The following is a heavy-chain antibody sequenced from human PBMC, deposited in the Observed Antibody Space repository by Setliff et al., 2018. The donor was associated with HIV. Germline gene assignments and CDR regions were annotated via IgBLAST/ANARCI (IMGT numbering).Heavy chain of an antibody. J-gene: IGHJ4*02. CDR2: ISSSGTTI. D-gene: IGHD1-26*01. V-gene: IGHV3-48*04. CDR1: GFTFTTYP. Sequence: GGSLRLSCVASGFTFTTYPMSWIRQSPGKGLEWISYISSSGTTIYYADSVKGRFTISRDNAKNSLFLQMNSLRAEDTAVYYCAKDRSGSYSFARDWGQGTLVTVSS. CDR3: AKDRSGSYSFARD.